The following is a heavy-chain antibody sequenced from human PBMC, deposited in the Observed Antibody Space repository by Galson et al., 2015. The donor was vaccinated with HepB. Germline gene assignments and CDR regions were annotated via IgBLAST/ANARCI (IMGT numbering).Heavy chain of an antibody. CDR2: FIWNKSRI. Sequence: SLRLSCAASGFTFDDCAMHWVRQVPGKGLEWVSNFIWNKSRIGYVDSVKGRFTVSRDNAKNSLCPRMNSLRAEDTALNSCAKDIRITMIKWLLVSHPYLSNYYFMGVLGRGTTVTVSS. CDR1: GFTFDDCA. CDR3: AKDIRITMIKWLLVSHPYLSNYYFMGV. J-gene: IGHJ6*03. V-gene: IGHV3-9*01. D-gene: IGHD3-22*01.